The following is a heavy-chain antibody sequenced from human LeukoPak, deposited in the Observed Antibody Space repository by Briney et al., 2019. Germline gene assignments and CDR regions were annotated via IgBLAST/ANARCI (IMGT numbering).Heavy chain of an antibody. D-gene: IGHD6-13*01. V-gene: IGHV4-59*01. CDR3: ARGVYIAAAQYGY. CDR1: GCSISNYY. J-gene: IGHJ4*02. CDR2: IYYSGTA. Sequence: SETLSLTCTVSGCSISNYYWSWLRQPPGKGLEWFGYIYYSGTANYNPSLKSRVTITVDTSKNQFSLKLSSVTAADTAVYYCARGVYIAAAQYGYWGQGTLVTVSS.